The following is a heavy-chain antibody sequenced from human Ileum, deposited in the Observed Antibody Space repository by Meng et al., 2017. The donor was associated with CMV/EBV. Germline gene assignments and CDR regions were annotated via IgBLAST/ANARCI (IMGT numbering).Heavy chain of an antibody. CDR3: AKARHEYSSSSVRGPFDY. CDR1: GFTFSSYA. J-gene: IGHJ4*02. D-gene: IGHD6-6*01. Sequence: GESLKISCAASGFTFSSYAMSWVRQAPGKGLEWVSAISGSGGRTYYADSVKGRFTISRDNSKTTLYLQMNSRRAEDTAVYYCAKARHEYSSSSVRGPFDYWGQGTLVTVSS. V-gene: IGHV3-23*01. CDR2: ISGSGGRT.